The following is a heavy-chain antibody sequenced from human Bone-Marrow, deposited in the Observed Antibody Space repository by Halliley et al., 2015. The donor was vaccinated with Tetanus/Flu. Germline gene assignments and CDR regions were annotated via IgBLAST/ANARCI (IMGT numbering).Heavy chain of an antibody. J-gene: IGHJ4*02. Sequence: SLRLSCAASGFSFSFHAMSWVRQAPGEGLEWVSTISASGDITYYADSVKGRFVISRDNSHNTLSLQMNRLRAEDTARYYCAKNDLDYYGSNGNDYWGQGTLVIVSS. CDR3: AKNDLDYYGSNGNDY. CDR2: ISASGDIT. D-gene: IGHD3-10*01. CDR1: GFSFSFHA. V-gene: IGHV3-23*01.